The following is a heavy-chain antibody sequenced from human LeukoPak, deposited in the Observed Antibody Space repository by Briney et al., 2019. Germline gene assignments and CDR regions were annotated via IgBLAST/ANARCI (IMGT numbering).Heavy chain of an antibody. J-gene: IGHJ3*02. Sequence: SSETLSLTCTVSGGSMRGYYWVWIRQPPGKGLEWIGYIYYSGSTDCNPSLKSRVTISVDTSKNQFSLKMNSVTAADTAVYYCARAPNGFGAFDIWGPGTMVTVSS. V-gene: IGHV4-59*01. CDR1: GGSMRGYY. CDR3: ARAPNGFGAFDI. D-gene: IGHD2-8*01. CDR2: IYYSGST.